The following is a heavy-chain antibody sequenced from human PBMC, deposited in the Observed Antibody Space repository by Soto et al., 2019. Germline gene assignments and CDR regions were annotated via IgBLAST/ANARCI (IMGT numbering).Heavy chain of an antibody. CDR2: IVVGSGNT. V-gene: IGHV1-58*01. CDR3: AAAPVVVITTGDDAFDI. Sequence: SVKVSWKASGFAFTSSAVQWVRHARGQRLEWIGWIVVGSGNTNYAQKFQERVTITRDMSTSTAYMELSSLRSEDTAVYYCAAAPVVVITTGDDAFDIWGQGTMVTVSS. J-gene: IGHJ3*02. D-gene: IGHD3-22*01. CDR1: GFAFTSSA.